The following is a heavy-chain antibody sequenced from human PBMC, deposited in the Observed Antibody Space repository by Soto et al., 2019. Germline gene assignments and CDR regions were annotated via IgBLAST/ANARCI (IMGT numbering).Heavy chain of an antibody. V-gene: IGHV3-30-3*01. CDR1: GFTFSSYA. J-gene: IGHJ3*02. CDR2: ISYDGSNK. CDR3: ARGRSRDAFDI. Sequence: GGSLRLSCAASGFTFSSYAMHWVRQAPGKGLEWVAVISYDGSNKYYADSVKGRFTISRDNSKNTLYLQMNSLRAEDTAVYYCARGRSRDAFDIWGQGTMLTVSS.